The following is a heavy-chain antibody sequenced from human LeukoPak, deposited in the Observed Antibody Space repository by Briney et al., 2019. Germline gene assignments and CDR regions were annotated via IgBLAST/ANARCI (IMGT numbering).Heavy chain of an antibody. Sequence: GGSLRLSCAASGFTFSSYWMRWVRQAPGKGLVWVSRINSDGSSTSYADSVKGRFTISRDNAKNTLYLQMNSLRAEDTAVYYCARFPRTAVAGPDWGQGTLVTVSS. CDR1: GFTFSSYW. V-gene: IGHV3-74*01. D-gene: IGHD6-19*01. CDR2: INSDGSST. CDR3: ARFPRTAVAGPD. J-gene: IGHJ4*02.